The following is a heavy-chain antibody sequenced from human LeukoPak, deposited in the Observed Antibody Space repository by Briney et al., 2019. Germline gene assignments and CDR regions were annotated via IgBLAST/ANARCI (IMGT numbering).Heavy chain of an antibody. CDR3: ARQRDWNDDEVFDL. D-gene: IGHD1-1*01. CDR2: IDPGDSDST. Sequence: GESLKISCQASGYTFSRNWIAWIRQMPGKGLEWMAIIDPGDSDSTKYSPSFAGHVTVSVDTSVNTAYLHWSNLKASDTARYYCARQRDWNDDEVFDLWGQGTVVTVSS. CDR1: GYTFSRNW. V-gene: IGHV5-51*01. J-gene: IGHJ3*01.